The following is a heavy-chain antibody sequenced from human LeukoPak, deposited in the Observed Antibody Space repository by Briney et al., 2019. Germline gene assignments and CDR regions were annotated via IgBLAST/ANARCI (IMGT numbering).Heavy chain of an antibody. D-gene: IGHD6-6*01. CDR3: ARKEYSSSSDPFDY. V-gene: IGHV1-2*02. Sequence: GASVKVSCKASGYTFTGYYMHWVRQAPGQGLEGMGWINPNSGGTNYAQKFQGRVTMTRDTSISTAYMELSRLRSDDTAVYYCARKEYSSSSDPFDYWGQGTLVTVSS. J-gene: IGHJ4*02. CDR1: GYTFTGYY. CDR2: INPNSGGT.